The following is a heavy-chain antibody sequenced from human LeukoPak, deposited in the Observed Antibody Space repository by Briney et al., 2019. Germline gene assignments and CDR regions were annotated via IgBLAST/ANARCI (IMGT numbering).Heavy chain of an antibody. CDR1: GGSISSYY. Sequence: SETLSLTCTVSGGSISSYYWSWIRQPPGKGLEWIGYIYYSGSTNYNPSLKSRVTISVDTSKNQFSLKLSSVTAADTAVYYCARHRGGTPPGYFQHWGQGTLVTVSS. CDR3: ARHRGGTPPGYFQH. V-gene: IGHV4-59*08. D-gene: IGHD2-15*01. CDR2: IYYSGST. J-gene: IGHJ1*01.